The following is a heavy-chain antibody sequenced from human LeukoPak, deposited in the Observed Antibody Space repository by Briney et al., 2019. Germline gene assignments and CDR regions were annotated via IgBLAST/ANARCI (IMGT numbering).Heavy chain of an antibody. Sequence: ASVKVSCKASGYTFTGYDMHWVRQAPGQGLEWMAWINPNSGSTYYAQTVQGRVTMTRDTSNSTVYMELSRLRSDDTAVYYCARELELLGFAYWGQGTLVTVSS. V-gene: IGHV1-2*02. D-gene: IGHD1-7*01. CDR3: ARELELLGFAY. CDR2: INPNSGST. J-gene: IGHJ4*02. CDR1: GYTFTGYD.